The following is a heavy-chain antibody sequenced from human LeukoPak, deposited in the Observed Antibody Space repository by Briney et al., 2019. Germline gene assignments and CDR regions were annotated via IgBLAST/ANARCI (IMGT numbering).Heavy chain of an antibody. Sequence: GGSLRLSCAASGFTFSTFAMIWVRQPPGKGLEWVSSIFPSGGEIHYADSVRGRFTISRDNSKSTLSLQMNSLRAEDTAVYYCARGGYYDILTGYYYYYYMDVWGKGTTVTISS. V-gene: IGHV3-23*01. J-gene: IGHJ6*03. CDR2: IFPSGGEI. D-gene: IGHD3-9*01. CDR1: GFTFSTFA. CDR3: ARGGYYDILTGYYYYYYMDV.